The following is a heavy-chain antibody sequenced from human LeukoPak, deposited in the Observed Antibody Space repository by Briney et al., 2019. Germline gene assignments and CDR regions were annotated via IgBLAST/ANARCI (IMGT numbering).Heavy chain of an antibody. J-gene: IGHJ5*02. V-gene: IGHV4-34*01. CDR3: ARGGIEQWLVRVVYKWFDP. D-gene: IGHD6-19*01. CDR1: GGSFSGYY. CDR2: INHSGST. Sequence: SETLSLNCAVYGGSFSGYYWNLIRQPPGKGLEWIGEINHSGSTNYNPSLKSRVSISVDTSKNQFSLRLSSVTAADTAVYYCARGGIEQWLVRVVYKWFDPWGQGTLVTVSS.